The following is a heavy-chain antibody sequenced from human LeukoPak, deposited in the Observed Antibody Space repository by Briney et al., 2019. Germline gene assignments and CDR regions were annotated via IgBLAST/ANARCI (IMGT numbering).Heavy chain of an antibody. CDR3: AKDLRDYYYYMDV. CDR1: GFSFSTYA. J-gene: IGHJ6*03. Sequence: PGGSLRLSCATSGFSFSTYAMTWVRQAPGEGLEWVSAISGSGGSTYYADSVKGRFTISRDNSKNTLYLQMNSLRAEDTAVYYCAKDLRDYYYYMDVWGKGTTVTVSS. V-gene: IGHV3-23*01. CDR2: ISGSGGST.